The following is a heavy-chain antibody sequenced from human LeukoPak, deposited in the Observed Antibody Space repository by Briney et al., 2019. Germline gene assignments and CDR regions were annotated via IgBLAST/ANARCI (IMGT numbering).Heavy chain of an antibody. CDR2: ISSTGSTI. CDR3: ARGGWYFLDY. CDR1: GFTFSNYD. Sequence: GGSLRLSCAASGFTFSNYDMNWVRQAPGKGLEWVSYISSTGSTIYYADSVKGRFTISRDNAKNSLYLQMNSLRAEDTAVYYCARGGWYFLDYWGQGTLVTVSS. D-gene: IGHD6-19*01. V-gene: IGHV3-48*04. J-gene: IGHJ4*02.